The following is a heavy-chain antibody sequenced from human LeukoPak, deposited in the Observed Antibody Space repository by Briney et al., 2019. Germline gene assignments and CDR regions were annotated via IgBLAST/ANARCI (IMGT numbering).Heavy chain of an antibody. J-gene: IGHJ4*02. Sequence: GGSLRLSCAASGFTFSSYAMSWVRQAPGEGLEWVSAISGSGGSTYYADSVKGRFTISRDNSKNTLYLQMNSLRAEDTAVYYCAKSPSIVVVPAANFDYWGQGTLVTVSS. V-gene: IGHV3-23*01. D-gene: IGHD2-2*01. CDR1: GFTFSSYA. CDR2: ISGSGGST. CDR3: AKSPSIVVVPAANFDY.